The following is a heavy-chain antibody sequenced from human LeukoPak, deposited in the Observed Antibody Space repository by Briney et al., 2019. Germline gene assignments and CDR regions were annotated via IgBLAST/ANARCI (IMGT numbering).Heavy chain of an antibody. CDR3: ARGRGYSYGYEYYFDY. V-gene: IGHV1-2*02. D-gene: IGHD5-18*01. J-gene: IGHJ4*02. Sequence: ASVKVSCKASGYTFTGYYMHWVRLAPGQGLEWMGWINPNSGGTNYAQKFQGRVTMTRDTSISTAYMELSRLRSDDTAVYYCARGRGYSYGYEYYFDYWGQGTLVTVSS. CDR1: GYTFTGYY. CDR2: INPNSGGT.